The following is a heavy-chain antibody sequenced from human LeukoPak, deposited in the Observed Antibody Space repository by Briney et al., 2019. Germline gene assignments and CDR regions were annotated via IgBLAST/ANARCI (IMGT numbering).Heavy chain of an antibody. V-gene: IGHV3-73*01. Sequence: PGGSLKLSCAASGFTFSGSAMHWVRQASGKGLEWVGRIRSKANSYATAYAASVKGRFTIFRDDSKNTAYLQMNSLKTEDTAVYYCTRQIYCSGGSCFEDYWGQGTLVTVSS. CDR2: IRSKANSYAT. D-gene: IGHD2-15*01. J-gene: IGHJ4*02. CDR3: TRQIYCSGGSCFEDY. CDR1: GFTFSGSA.